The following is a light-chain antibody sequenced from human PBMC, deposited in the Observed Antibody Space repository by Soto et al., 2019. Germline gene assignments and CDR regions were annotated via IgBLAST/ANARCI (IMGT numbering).Light chain of an antibody. CDR2: EDT. CDR1: DSDVGYYNY. CDR3: SYDTSIATLV. V-gene: IGLV2-14*01. J-gene: IGLJ3*02. Sequence: QSALTQPASVSGSPGQSITISCTGTDSDVGYYNYVSWYQHLPGKAPKLTIYEDTNRPSGVSDRFSASKSGNTASLTISGLQAEDADDYYCSYDTSIATLVFGGGTKVTVL.